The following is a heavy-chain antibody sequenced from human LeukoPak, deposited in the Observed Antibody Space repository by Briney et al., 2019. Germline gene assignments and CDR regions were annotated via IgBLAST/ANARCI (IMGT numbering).Heavy chain of an antibody. CDR1: GASISSYY. CDR3: ARGSPRDMHWFAP. CDR2: IHPSGST. J-gene: IGHJ5*02. V-gene: IGHV4-4*07. Sequence: KTSETLSLTCTVSGASISSYYWTWVRQPARKGLEWIGRIHPSGSTDYNPSLKSRVTLSLDTSKNQFSLKVTSVTAADTAVYYCARGSPRDMHWFAPWGQGSLVTVSS.